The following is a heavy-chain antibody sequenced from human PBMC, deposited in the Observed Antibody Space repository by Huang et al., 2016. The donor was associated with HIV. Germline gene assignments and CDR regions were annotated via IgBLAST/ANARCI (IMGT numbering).Heavy chain of an antibody. Sequence: VQLVESGGGLVQPGWSLRLSCAASGFAFSQYAVHWVRQSPGKGLGWVSGIGGNSGYIAYAASVRGRFVISRDNAKKSLYLKMNGLRLEDTALYFCVIMDDYFDYWGQGVLVGVSS. CDR2: IGGNSGYI. CDR3: VIMDDYFDY. CDR1: GFAFSQYA. D-gene: IGHD2-8*01. V-gene: IGHV3-9*01. J-gene: IGHJ4*02.